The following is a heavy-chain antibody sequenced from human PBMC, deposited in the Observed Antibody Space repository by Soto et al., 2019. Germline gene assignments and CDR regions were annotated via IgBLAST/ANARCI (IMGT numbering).Heavy chain of an antibody. V-gene: IGHV3-23*01. J-gene: IGHJ4*02. D-gene: IGHD6-13*01. CDR2: ISGSGGSA. CDR1: GFTFSNYA. CDR3: AQGGLYISSIWYEGY. Sequence: VQLLESGGGLVQPGGSLRLSCAASGFTFSNYAMSWDRQAPGKGLEWVSSISGSGGSAYNADSVRGRFTISRDNSKNTLYLQMNSLRAEDTTVYYCAQGGLYISSIWYEGYWGQGTLVTVSS.